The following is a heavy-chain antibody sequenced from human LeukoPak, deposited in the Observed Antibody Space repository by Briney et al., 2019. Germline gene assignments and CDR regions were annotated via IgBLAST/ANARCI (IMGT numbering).Heavy chain of an antibody. Sequence: ASVKVSCKASGYTFTSYAMHWVRQAPGQRLEWMGWINTGNGNTKYSQKFQGRVTITRDTSASTAYMELRSLRSDDTAVYYCARDEGSSWSTFWGQGTLVTVSS. CDR2: INTGNGNT. CDR3: ARDEGSSWSTF. J-gene: IGHJ4*02. V-gene: IGHV1-3*04. CDR1: GYTFTSYA. D-gene: IGHD6-13*01.